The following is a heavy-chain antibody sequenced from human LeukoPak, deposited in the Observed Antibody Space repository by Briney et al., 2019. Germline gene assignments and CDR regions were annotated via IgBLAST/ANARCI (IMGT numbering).Heavy chain of an antibody. Sequence: GGSLRLSCAASGFTFSSYAMSWVRQAPGKGLEWVSAISGSGGSTYYADSVKGRFTISRDNSKNTLYLQMNSLRAEDTAVYYCAKDAGRSSGLWSSSWSYFDYWGQGTLVTVSS. D-gene: IGHD6-13*01. CDR2: ISGSGGST. J-gene: IGHJ4*02. CDR3: AKDAGRSSGLWSSSWSYFDY. V-gene: IGHV3-23*01. CDR1: GFTFSSYA.